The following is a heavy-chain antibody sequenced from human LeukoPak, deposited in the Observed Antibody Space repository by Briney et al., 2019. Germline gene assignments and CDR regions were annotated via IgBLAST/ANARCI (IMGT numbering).Heavy chain of an antibody. CDR3: ATARSYIAAAGYYYMDV. CDR1: GYTFTGYY. Sequence: ASVKVSCKASGYTFTGYYMHWVRQAPGQGLEWMGWINPNSGGTNYAQKFQGRVTMTRDTSISTAYMELSRLRSEDTAVYYCATARSYIAAAGYYYMDVWGKGTTVTVSS. D-gene: IGHD6-13*01. V-gene: IGHV1-2*02. J-gene: IGHJ6*03. CDR2: INPNSGGT.